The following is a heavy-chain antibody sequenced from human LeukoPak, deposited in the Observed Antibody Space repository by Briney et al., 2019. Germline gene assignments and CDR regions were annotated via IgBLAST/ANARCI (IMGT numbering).Heavy chain of an antibody. V-gene: IGHV4-4*07. J-gene: IGHJ4*02. CDR2: IYTSGST. Sequence: PSETLSLTCTVSGGSISSYYWSWIRQPAGKGLEWIGRIYTSGSTNYNPSLKSRLTMSVDTSKNQFSLKLSSVTAADTAVYYCARDLSGSYEFYIDYWCQGTLVTVSS. CDR1: GGSISSYY. CDR3: ARDLSGSYEFYIDY. D-gene: IGHD1-26*01.